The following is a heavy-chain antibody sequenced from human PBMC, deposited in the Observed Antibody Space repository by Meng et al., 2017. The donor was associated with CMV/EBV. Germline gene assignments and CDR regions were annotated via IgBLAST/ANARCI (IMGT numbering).Heavy chain of an antibody. Sequence: ASVKVSCKASGYSFSSYDINWVRQAAGQGLEWMGYINPNSGNTGYAQKFQGRVSIISENSISNTYMELSPLRSDDTAIYYCATTGTRGYFQHWGQGTVVTVSS. CDR2: INPNSGNT. D-gene: IGHD3-9*01. CDR1: GYSFSSYD. V-gene: IGHV1-8*02. J-gene: IGHJ4*02. CDR3: ATTGTRGYFQH.